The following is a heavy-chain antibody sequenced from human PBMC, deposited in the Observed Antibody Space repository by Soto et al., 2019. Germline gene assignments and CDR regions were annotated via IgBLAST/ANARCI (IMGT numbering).Heavy chain of an antibody. Sequence: ASVKVSCKASGSPFSSYPISWVGQAPGQGLECMGRINPSLGIANYAQKFQGRVTITADKSTSTAYMELSSLRSEDTAVYYCARDFVVNDYGSGSYPNWFDPWGQGTLVTVSS. CDR3: ARDFVVNDYGSGSYPNWFDP. J-gene: IGHJ5*02. D-gene: IGHD3-10*01. CDR2: INPSLGIA. V-gene: IGHV1-69*04. CDR1: GSPFSSYP.